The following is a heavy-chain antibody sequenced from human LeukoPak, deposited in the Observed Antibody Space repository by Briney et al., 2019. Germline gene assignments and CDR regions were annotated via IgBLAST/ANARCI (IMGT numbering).Heavy chain of an antibody. CDR2: ISGDGGST. CDR3: ANGRSGGSGYYYYYYYMDV. D-gene: IGHD3-10*01. J-gene: IGHJ6*03. V-gene: IGHV3-43*02. Sequence: GGSLRLSCAASGFTFDDYAMHWVREAPGKGLEWVSLISGDGGSTYYADSVKGRFTISRDNSKNSLYLQMNSLRTEDTALYYCANGRSGGSGYYYYYYYMDVWGKGTTVTVSS. CDR1: GFTFDDYA.